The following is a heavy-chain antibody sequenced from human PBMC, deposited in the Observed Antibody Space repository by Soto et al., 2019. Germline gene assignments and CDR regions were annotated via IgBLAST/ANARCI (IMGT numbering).Heavy chain of an antibody. Sequence: QVQLVQSGAEVKKPGSSVKVCCKASGGTFSSYTISWVRQAPGQGLEWMGRIIPILGIANYAQKFQGRVTITADKSTSTAYMELSSLRSEDTAVYYCARDVVPAAPGYYFDYWGQGTLVTVSS. CDR1: GGTFSSYT. V-gene: IGHV1-69*02. D-gene: IGHD2-2*01. J-gene: IGHJ4*02. CDR3: ARDVVPAAPGYYFDY. CDR2: IIPILGIA.